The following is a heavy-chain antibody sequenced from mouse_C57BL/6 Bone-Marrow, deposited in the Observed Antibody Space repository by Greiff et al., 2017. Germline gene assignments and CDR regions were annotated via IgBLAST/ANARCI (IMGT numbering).Heavy chain of an antibody. V-gene: IGHV6-3*01. CDR2: IRLKSDNYAT. D-gene: IGHD2-5*01. CDR1: GFTFSNYW. J-gene: IGHJ4*01. CDR3: TGHSNDAMDY. Sequence: EVHLVESGGGLVQPGGSMKLSCVASGFTFSNYWMNWVRQSPEKGLEWVAQIRLKSDNYATHYAESVKGRFTISRDDSKSSVYLQMNNLRAEDTGIYYCTGHSNDAMDYWGQGTSVTVSS.